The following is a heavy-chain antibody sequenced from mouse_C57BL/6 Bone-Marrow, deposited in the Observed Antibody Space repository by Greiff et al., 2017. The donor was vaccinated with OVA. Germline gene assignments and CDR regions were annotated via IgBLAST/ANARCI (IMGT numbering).Heavy chain of an antibody. CDR3: ASYYSNYDFAY. CDR1: GYTFTSYW. D-gene: IGHD2-5*01. J-gene: IGHJ3*01. CDR2: INPSSGYT. Sequence: VQLQQSGAELAKPGASVKLSCKASGYTFTSYWMHWVKQRPGQGLEWIGYINPSSGYTKYNQKFKDKATLTADKSSSTAYMQLRSLTYEDSAVYYCASYYSNYDFAYWGQGTLVTVSA. V-gene: IGHV1-7*01.